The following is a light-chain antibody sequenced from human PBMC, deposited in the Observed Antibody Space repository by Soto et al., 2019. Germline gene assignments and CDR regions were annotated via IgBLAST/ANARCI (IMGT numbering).Light chain of an antibody. CDR3: SSYTTTSTLVV. CDR2: DVT. J-gene: IGLJ2*01. Sequence: QSALTQPASVSGSHGQSITISCSGTSSDIGSYNYVSWYQQHPGKAPKLMIYDVTNRPSGVSDRFSGSKSGNTASLTISGLQADDEADYYCSSYTTTSTLVVFGGGTKLTVL. CDR1: SSDIGSYNY. V-gene: IGLV2-14*01.